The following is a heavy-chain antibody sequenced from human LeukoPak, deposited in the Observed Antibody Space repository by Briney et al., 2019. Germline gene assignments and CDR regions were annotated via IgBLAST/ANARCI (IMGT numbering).Heavy chain of an antibody. CDR2: IYYSGST. J-gene: IGHJ4*02. V-gene: IGHV4-59*12. D-gene: IGHD3-22*01. Sequence: SETLSLTCTVSGGSISSYYWSWIRQPPGKGLEWIGYIYYSGSTNYNPSLKSRVSISIDTSKNQFSLSLTSVTAADTAVYYCSRGYDNEKSAYWGQGTLVTVSS. CDR1: GGSISSYY. CDR3: SRGYDNEKSAY.